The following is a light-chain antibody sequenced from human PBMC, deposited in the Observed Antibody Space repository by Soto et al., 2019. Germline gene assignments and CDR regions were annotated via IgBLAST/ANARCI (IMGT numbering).Light chain of an antibody. CDR2: DVS. V-gene: IGLV2-14*01. J-gene: IGLJ1*01. CDR3: SSYTSSNTYV. CDR1: SSDVGGYNY. Sequence: QSVLPQPASVSGSPGESITISCTGTSSDVGGYNYVSWYQQHPGKAPKLMIYDVSNRPSGVSNRFSGSKSGNTASLTISRLQAEDEADYYCSSYTSSNTYVFGTGTKVTVL.